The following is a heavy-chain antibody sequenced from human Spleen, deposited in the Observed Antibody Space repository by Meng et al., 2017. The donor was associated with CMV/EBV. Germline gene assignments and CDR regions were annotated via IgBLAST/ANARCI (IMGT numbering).Heavy chain of an antibody. V-gene: IGHV1-46*01. CDR1: GYTFTSYY. J-gene: IGHJ4*02. Sequence: KASGYTFTSYYMHWVRQAPGQGLEWVGVIDPSGGSTTYAQKFQDRVTVTRDTSTSTVYMELSSLRSEDTAVYYCATRGGYSGSFCMAFWGQGTLVTVSS. D-gene: IGHD1-26*01. CDR3: ATRGGYSGSFCMAF. CDR2: IDPSGGST.